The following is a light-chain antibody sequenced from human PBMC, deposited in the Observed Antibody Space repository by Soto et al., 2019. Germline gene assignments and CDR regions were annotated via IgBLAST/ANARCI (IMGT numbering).Light chain of an antibody. V-gene: IGKV1-39*01. CDR2: TTS. CDR1: QNIDNY. Sequence: DIQMTQSPSSLSASLGDRVTITCRASQNIDNYLNWYQQKPGKAPKLLIYTTSTLQGGVPSRFSGRGSGTHFALTISSLQPEDFATYYCQQGTSFPLTFGGGTKVDIK. CDR3: QQGTSFPLT. J-gene: IGKJ4*01.